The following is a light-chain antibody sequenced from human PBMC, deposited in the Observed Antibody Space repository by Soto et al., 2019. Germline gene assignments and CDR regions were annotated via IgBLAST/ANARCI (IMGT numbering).Light chain of an antibody. CDR1: QSVKSN. CDR3: QQYNFWPPLT. Sequence: EIVMTQSPATLSVSPGERATLSCRASQSVKSNLAWYRQKPGQAPRLLISDASTRATGVPARFSGSGSGTEFTLTIRSLQAEDSGIYYCQQYNFWPPLTFGGGTKVEI. V-gene: IGKV3-15*01. CDR2: DAS. J-gene: IGKJ4*01.